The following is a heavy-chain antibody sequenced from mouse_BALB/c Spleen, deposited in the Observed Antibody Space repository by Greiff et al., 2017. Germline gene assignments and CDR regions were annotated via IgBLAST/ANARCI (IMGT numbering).Heavy chain of an antibody. D-gene: IGHD2-14*01. CDR3: ARLGNLGYDRAWFAY. V-gene: IGHV1-87*01. J-gene: IGHJ3*01. Sequence: QVQLKESGAELARPGASVKLSCKASGYTFTSYWMQWVKQRPGQGLEWIGAIYPGDGDTRYTQKFKGKATLTADKSSSTAYMQLSSLASEDSAVYYCARLGNLGYDRAWFAYWGQGTLVTVSA. CDR1: GYTFTSYW. CDR2: IYPGDGDT.